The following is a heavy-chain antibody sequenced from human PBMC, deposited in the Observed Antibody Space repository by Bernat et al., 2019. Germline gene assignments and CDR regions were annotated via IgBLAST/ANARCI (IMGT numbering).Heavy chain of an antibody. Sequence: EMQLVEPGGGLVQPGGSLRLSCAASGFTFGSYWMHWVRQVPGKGLLWVARINSDGNVIKYADSVKGRFTISRDNAKNTLYLQMNSLRAEDTANYYCAKDGQLTPYFYYYMDVWGRGTTVTVSS. V-gene: IGHV3-74*03. D-gene: IGHD3-10*01. J-gene: IGHJ6*03. CDR1: GFTFGSYW. CDR2: INSDGNVI. CDR3: AKDGQLTPYFYYYMDV.